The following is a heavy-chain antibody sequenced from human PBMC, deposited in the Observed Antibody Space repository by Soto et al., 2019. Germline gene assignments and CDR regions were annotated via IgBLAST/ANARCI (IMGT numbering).Heavy chain of an antibody. D-gene: IGHD2-15*01. Sequence: PSETLSLTCAVYGGSFSGTYWSWIRQPPGKGLAWIGEINHSGSTNYNPSLKSRVTISVDTSKNQFSLKLSSVTAADTAVYYCARGRASDIVVVVAAHNWLDPWGQGTLVTVSS. CDR1: GGSFSGTY. J-gene: IGHJ5*02. V-gene: IGHV4-34*01. CDR2: INHSGST. CDR3: ARGRASDIVVVVAAHNWLDP.